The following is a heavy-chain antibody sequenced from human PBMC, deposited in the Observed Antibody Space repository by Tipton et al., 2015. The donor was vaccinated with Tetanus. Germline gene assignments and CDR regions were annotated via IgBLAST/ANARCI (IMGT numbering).Heavy chain of an antibody. Sequence: LRLSCTVSGGSIGSSYYYWGWIRQPPGKGLEWIGSLDYSGNTYYNSSLMSRVTISVDTSKNQFSLRLNSVTAVDTAVYYCAKSDRVTRTSWYFHDWGQGTLVTVSS. CDR1: GGSIGSSYYY. V-gene: IGHV4-39*01. CDR3: AKSDRVTRTSWYFHD. D-gene: IGHD2-2*01. J-gene: IGHJ4*02. CDR2: LDYSGNT.